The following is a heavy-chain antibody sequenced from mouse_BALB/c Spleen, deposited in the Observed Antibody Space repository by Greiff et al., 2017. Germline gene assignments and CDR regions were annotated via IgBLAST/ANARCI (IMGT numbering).Heavy chain of an antibody. V-gene: IGHV14-3*02. CDR2: IDPANGNT. J-gene: IGHJ3*01. CDR1: GFNIKDTY. CDR3: VLGNPFAY. D-gene: IGHD2-1*01. Sequence: EVQGVESGAELVKPGASVKLSCTASGFNIKDTYMHWVKQRPEQGLEWIGRIDPANGNTKYDPKFQGKATITADTSSNTAYLQLSSLTSEDTAVYYCVLGNPFAYWGQGTLVTVSA.